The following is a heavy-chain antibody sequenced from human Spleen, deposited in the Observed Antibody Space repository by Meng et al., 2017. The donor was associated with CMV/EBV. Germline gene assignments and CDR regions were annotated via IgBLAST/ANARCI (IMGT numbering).Heavy chain of an antibody. V-gene: IGHV1-69*05. CDR2: IIPIFGTA. Sequence: SVKVSCKASGGTFSSYAISWVRQAPGQGLEWMGGIIPIFGTANYAQKFQGRVTITTHESTSTAYMELSSLRSEDTAVYYCARATPELLGAYYYWGQGTLVTVSS. D-gene: IGHD1-7*01. J-gene: IGHJ4*02. CDR3: ARATPELLGAYYY. CDR1: GGTFSSYA.